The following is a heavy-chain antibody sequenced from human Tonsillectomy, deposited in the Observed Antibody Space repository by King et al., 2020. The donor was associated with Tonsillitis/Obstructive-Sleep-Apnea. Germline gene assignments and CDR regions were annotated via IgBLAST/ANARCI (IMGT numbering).Heavy chain of an antibody. V-gene: IGHV4-59*01. CDR2: IYNSGST. CDR1: GGSISSYY. J-gene: IGHJ3*01. CDR3: ASKGRLEDDFDL. Sequence: VQLQESGPGLVKPSETLSLTCSVSGGSISSYYWNWIRQPPGKGLEWIGYIYNSGSTNYNPSLKRRVTISVDTSQNQFSLKLRSVTAADTAVYYCASKGRLEDDFDLWGQGTLVTVSS.